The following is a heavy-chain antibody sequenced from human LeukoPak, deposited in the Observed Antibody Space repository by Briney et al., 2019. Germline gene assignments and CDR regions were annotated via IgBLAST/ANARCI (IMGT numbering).Heavy chain of an antibody. CDR3: AKDSSHDSSPSFDY. J-gene: IGHJ4*02. CDR1: GFTFDDYT. D-gene: IGHD3-22*01. CDR2: ISWDGGST. V-gene: IGHV3-43*01. Sequence: HPGGSLRLSCAASGFTFDDYTMHWVRQAPGKGLEWVSLISWDGGSTYYADSVKGRFTISRDNSKNSLYLQMNSLRTEDTALYYCAKDSSHDSSPSFDYWGQGTLVTVSS.